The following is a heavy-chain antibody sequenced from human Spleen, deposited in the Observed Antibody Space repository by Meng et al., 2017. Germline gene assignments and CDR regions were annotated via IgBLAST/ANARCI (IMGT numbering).Heavy chain of an antibody. CDR3: ARAHSSSWYKLGWYFAL. Sequence: GGSLRLSCAASGFTFGDYAMPWVRQPPGKGLEGVSGISWNGGSVGYAESVEGRFTISRDNAKNSLFLQMNSLRAEDMALYYCARAHSSSWYKLGWYFALWGHGTPVTVSS. V-gene: IGHV3-9*03. D-gene: IGHD6-13*01. CDR2: ISWNGGSV. J-gene: IGHJ2*01. CDR1: GFTFGDYA.